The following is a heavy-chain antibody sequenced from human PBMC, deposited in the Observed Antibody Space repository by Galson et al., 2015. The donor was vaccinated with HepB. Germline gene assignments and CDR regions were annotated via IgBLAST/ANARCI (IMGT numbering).Heavy chain of an antibody. CDR1: GFTFSSYA. CDR3: ADMVRGRNGEYFRH. D-gene: IGHD3-10*01. Sequence: SLRLSCAASGFTFSSYAMRWVRQAPGKGLEWVPTLVDRGDTTYAADSVKGRFTISRDNSKNTLYLQMNSLRAEDTAVYYCADMVRGRNGEYFRHWGQGTQVTVSS. J-gene: IGHJ1*01. V-gene: IGHV3-23*01. CDR2: LVDRGDTT.